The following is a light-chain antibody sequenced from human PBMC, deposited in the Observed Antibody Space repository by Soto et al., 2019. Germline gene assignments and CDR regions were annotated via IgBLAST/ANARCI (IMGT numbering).Light chain of an antibody. Sequence: DIQMTQSPSSVSASVGDSVSFACQSSQTVKNNVNWYQQKPGKAPKLLIYGASSLRSGVPLRFSGSGSGTDFTLTISSLEPEDFATYYCQESFSSLWGTCGQGTKVEIK. V-gene: IGKV1-39*01. CDR3: QESFSSLWGT. CDR1: QTVKNN. J-gene: IGKJ1*01. CDR2: GAS.